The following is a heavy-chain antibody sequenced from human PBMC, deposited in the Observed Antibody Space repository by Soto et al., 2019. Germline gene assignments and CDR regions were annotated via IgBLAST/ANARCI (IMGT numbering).Heavy chain of an antibody. CDR3: AKATATGGGAFDI. D-gene: IGHD2-8*02. J-gene: IGHJ3*02. V-gene: IGHV3-23*01. CDR2: ILVDGRT. Sequence: GGSLRLSCAASGFICSSYDMSWVRQAPGKGLEWVLTILVDGRTFYVDSVKGRFTISRDSSKNTVYLQMNSLTAGDTALYYCAKATATGGGAFDICSQGTMVPVSS. CDR1: GFICSSYD.